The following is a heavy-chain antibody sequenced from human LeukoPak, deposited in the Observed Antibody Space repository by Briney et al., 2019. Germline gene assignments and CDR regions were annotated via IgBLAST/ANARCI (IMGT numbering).Heavy chain of an antibody. CDR3: ARTTGYCSGGSCYRDYYYGMDV. V-gene: IGHV4-59*01. Sequence: NPSETLSLTCTVSGGSISSYYWSWIRQPPGKGLEWMGYIYYGGSTNYNPSLKSRVTISVDTSKNQFSLKLSSVTAADTAVYYCARTTGYCSGGSCYRDYYYGMDVWGQGTTVTVSS. CDR1: GGSISSYY. CDR2: IYYGGST. J-gene: IGHJ6*02. D-gene: IGHD2-15*01.